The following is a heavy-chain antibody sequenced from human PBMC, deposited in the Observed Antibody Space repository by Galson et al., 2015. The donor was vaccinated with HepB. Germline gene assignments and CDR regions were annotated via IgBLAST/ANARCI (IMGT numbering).Heavy chain of an antibody. Sequence: LRLSCAASGFTFSSYAMHWVRQAPGKGLEWVAVISYDGSNKYYADSVKGRFTISRDNSKNTLYLQMNSLRAEDTAVYYCARGPRAAAGTGGMDVWGQGTTVTVSS. V-gene: IGHV3-30-3*01. CDR3: ARGPRAAAGTGGMDV. D-gene: IGHD6-13*01. CDR2: ISYDGSNK. J-gene: IGHJ6*02. CDR1: GFTFSSYA.